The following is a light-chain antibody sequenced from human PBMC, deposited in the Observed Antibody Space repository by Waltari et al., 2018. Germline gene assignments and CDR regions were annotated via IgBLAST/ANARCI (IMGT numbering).Light chain of an antibody. J-gene: IGKJ2*01. CDR3: QQYGSSIMYT. CDR2: GAS. CDR1: QSLTKRY. V-gene: IGKV3-20*01. Sequence: RASQSLTKRYLAWYQQKPGQAPRLLIYGASSRAAGIPDRFSGSGSGTDFTLTISRLEPDDFAVYYCQQYGSSIMYTFGQGTKLEIK.